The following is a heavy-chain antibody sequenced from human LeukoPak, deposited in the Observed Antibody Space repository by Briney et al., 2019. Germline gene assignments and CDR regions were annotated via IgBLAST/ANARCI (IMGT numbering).Heavy chain of an antibody. CDR1: GGSFSGYY. J-gene: IGHJ4*02. CDR3: ARGDYYGSGSPGLFDY. D-gene: IGHD3-10*01. V-gene: IGHV4-34*01. Sequence: SETLSLTCAVYGGSFSGYYWSWIRQPPGKGLEWIGEINHSGSTNYNPSLKSRVTISVDTSKNQFSLKLSSVTAADTAVYYCARGDYYGSGSPGLFDYWGQGTLVTVSS. CDR2: INHSGST.